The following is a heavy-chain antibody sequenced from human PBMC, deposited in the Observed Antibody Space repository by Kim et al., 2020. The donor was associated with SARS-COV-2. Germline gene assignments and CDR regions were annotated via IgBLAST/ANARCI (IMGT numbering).Heavy chain of an antibody. Sequence: SVKGRFTISRDNAKNSLYLQMNSLRAEDTAVYYCARVKVDYGDYDLFDYWGQGTLVTVSS. J-gene: IGHJ4*02. D-gene: IGHD4-17*01. V-gene: IGHV3-21*01. CDR3: ARVKVDYGDYDLFDY.